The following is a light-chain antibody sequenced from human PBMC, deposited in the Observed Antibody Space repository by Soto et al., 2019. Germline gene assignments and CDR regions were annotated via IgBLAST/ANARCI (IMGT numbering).Light chain of an antibody. CDR3: VLFMGSGISV. V-gene: IGLV8-61*01. CDR1: SGSVSTSYY. Sequence: QTVVTQEPSFSVSPGGTVTLTCGLSSGSVSTSYYPSWYQQTPGQAPRTLIYNTNTRSSGVPDRFSGSILGNKAALTITGAQADDESDYYCVLFMGSGISVFGTGTKSPS. CDR2: NTN. J-gene: IGLJ1*01.